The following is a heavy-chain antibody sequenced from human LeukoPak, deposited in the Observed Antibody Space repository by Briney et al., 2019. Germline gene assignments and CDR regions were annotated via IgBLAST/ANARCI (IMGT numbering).Heavy chain of an antibody. V-gene: IGHV3-30*04. CDR3: ARDPFGRYFDL. J-gene: IGHJ2*01. CDR2: ISYDGSNK. D-gene: IGHD3-16*01. CDR1: GFTFSSYA. Sequence: SGGSLRLSCAASGFTFSSYAMHWVRQAPGKGLEWVAVISYDGSNKYYADSVKGRFTISRDNSKNTLYLQMNSPRAEDTAVYYCARDPFGRYFDLWGRGTLVTVSS.